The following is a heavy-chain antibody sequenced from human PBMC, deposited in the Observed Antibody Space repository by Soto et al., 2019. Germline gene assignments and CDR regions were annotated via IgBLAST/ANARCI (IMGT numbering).Heavy chain of an antibody. J-gene: IGHJ4*02. CDR1: GFTFSSCA. D-gene: IGHD2-21*01. Sequence: LRLSCAASGFTFSSCAMSWVRQAPAKGLEWVSAIRDSDSGGTTYYADSVKGRFTISRDDSKNTLYLQMSSLRAEDTAMYYCAKVRVGIDVDFDYWGQGALVTVSS. CDR2: IRDSDSGGTT. CDR3: AKVRVGIDVDFDY. V-gene: IGHV3-23*01.